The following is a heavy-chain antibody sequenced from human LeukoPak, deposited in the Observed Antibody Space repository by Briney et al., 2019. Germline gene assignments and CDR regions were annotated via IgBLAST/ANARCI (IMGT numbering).Heavy chain of an antibody. Sequence: NSSETLSLTCAVSGYSISSGYYWGWLRQPPGKGLEWIGSIYHSGSTYYNPSLKSRVTISVDTSKNQFPLKLSSVTAADTAVYYCARLGVVPAAISIDYWGQGTLVTVSS. J-gene: IGHJ4*02. CDR3: ARLGVVPAAISIDY. CDR2: IYHSGST. D-gene: IGHD2-2*02. CDR1: GYSISSGYY. V-gene: IGHV4-38-2*01.